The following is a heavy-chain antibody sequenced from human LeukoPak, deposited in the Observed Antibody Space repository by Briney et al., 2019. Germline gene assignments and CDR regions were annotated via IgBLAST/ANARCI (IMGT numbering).Heavy chain of an antibody. Sequence: GGSLRLSCAASGITFNTSSMNWVRQAPGKGLEWVSYISSRSTTIYYADSVKGRFTISRDNAKNSLYLQMDSLRAEDTAVYYCASSSMTQAPDYWGQGTLVIVSS. CDR1: GITFNTSS. V-gene: IGHV3-48*04. CDR3: ASSSMTQAPDY. CDR2: ISSRSTTI. J-gene: IGHJ4*02. D-gene: IGHD2-21*02.